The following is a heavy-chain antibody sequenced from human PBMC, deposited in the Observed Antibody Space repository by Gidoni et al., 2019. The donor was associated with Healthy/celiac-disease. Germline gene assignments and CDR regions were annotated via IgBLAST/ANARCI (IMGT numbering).Heavy chain of an antibody. D-gene: IGHD5-12*01. CDR2: ISSNGGST. Sequence: EVQLVESGGGLVQPGGSLRLSCAASGFTFSSYAMHWVRQAPGKGLEYVSAISSNGGSTYYANSVKGRFTISRDNSKNTLYLQMGSLRAEDMAVYYCARVGVATGADYWGQGTLVTVSS. CDR1: GFTFSSYA. CDR3: ARVGVATGADY. V-gene: IGHV3-64*01. J-gene: IGHJ4*02.